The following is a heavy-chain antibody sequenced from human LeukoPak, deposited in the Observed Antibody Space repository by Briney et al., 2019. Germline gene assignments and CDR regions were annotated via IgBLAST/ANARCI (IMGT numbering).Heavy chain of an antibody. J-gene: IGHJ4*02. D-gene: IGHD4-17*01. V-gene: IGHV3-23*01. CDR3: VKTQTHFGDYRRDY. Sequence: GGSLRLSCAASRFSFSTYAMSWVRQAPGKGLEWVSGISDSGGTTYYADSVKGRFTISRDNSKNTLYLQMNSLRAEDTAVFYCVKTQTHFGDYRRDYWGQGTLVTVSS. CDR2: ISDSGGTT. CDR1: RFSFSTYA.